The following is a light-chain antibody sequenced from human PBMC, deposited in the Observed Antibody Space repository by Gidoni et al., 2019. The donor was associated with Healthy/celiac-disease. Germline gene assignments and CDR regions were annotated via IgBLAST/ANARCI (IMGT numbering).Light chain of an antibody. J-gene: IGKJ3*01. CDR1: QSISSY. V-gene: IGKV1-39*01. CDR3: QQSDSTPVFT. Sequence: DIQMTQSPSSLSASVGDRVTITCRASQSISSYLNWYQQKPGKAPKLLIYDASSLQTGVPSRFSGSGSGTDFTLTISSLQPEDFATYYCQQSDSTPVFTFXPXTKVDIK. CDR2: DAS.